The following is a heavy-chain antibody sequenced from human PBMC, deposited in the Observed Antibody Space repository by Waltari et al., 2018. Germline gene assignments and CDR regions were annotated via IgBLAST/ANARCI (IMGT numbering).Heavy chain of an antibody. CDR3: AKGDWLDF. CDR1: GFTFSRYS. Sequence: EVQLLESGGRLVQPGTSLRLSCVASGFTFSRYSMTWVRQAPGRGLEWVAVINDDNYSTQYANSVKGRFTISRDNSKNTLYLQLNSVRGDDTALYYCAKGDWLDFWGQGTLVTVSS. V-gene: IGHV3-23*01. CDR2: INDDNYST. J-gene: IGHJ4*02. D-gene: IGHD3-9*01.